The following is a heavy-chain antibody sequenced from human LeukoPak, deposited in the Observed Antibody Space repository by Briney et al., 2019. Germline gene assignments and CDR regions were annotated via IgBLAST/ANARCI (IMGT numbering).Heavy chain of an antibody. Sequence: GGSLRLSCAASGFTFSSYAMHWVRQAPGKGLEWVAVIWYDGSNKYYADSVKGRFTISRDNSKNTLYLQMNSLRAEDTAVYYCARASYSGSYPTFIDYWGQGTLVTVSS. J-gene: IGHJ4*02. CDR2: IWYDGSNK. CDR1: GFTFSSYA. V-gene: IGHV3-33*08. CDR3: ARASYSGSYPTFIDY. D-gene: IGHD1-26*01.